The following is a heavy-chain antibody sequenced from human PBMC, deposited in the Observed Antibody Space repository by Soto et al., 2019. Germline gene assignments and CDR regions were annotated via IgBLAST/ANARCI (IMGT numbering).Heavy chain of an antibody. J-gene: IGHJ6*02. D-gene: IGHD2-2*01. Sequence: SLKVSCKASGGTFGSYAISWVQQAPGQGLEWMGGIIPIPGTANYAQKFQGRVTIAADESTSTAYMELSSLRSEDTAVYYCARSQGSSTSLEIYYYYYYGMDVWGQGTTVTVSS. V-gene: IGHV1-69*13. CDR3: ARSQGSSTSLEIYYYYYYGMDV. CDR2: IIPIPGTA. CDR1: GGTFGSYA.